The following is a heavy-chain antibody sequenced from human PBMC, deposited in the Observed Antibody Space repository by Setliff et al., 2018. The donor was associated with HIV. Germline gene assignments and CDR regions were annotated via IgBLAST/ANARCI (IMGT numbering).Heavy chain of an antibody. Sequence: SETLSLTCAVYGGSFNDYYWTWIRLPPGKGLEWIGEIDHSGSTKYHASLKSRVTISIDTSKNQISLKLSSVTAADTAVYYCARGLNYYGSGIYYWGQGTLVTVSS. CDR1: GGSFNDYY. CDR3: ARGLNYYGSGIYY. CDR2: IDHSGST. V-gene: IGHV4-34*01. J-gene: IGHJ4*02. D-gene: IGHD3-10*01.